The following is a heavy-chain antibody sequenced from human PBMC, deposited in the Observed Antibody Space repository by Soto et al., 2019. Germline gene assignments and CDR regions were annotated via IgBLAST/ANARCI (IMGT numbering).Heavy chain of an antibody. D-gene: IGHD4-17*01. V-gene: IGHV1-46*03. CDR2: INPSGGST. Sequence: GASVKVSCKASGYTFTSYYMHCVRQAPGQGLEWMGIINPSGGSTSYAQKFQGRVTMTRDTSTSTVYMELSSLRSEDTALYFCAIAYGDYVLGYFDYWGQGSLVTVSS. CDR1: GYTFTSYY. J-gene: IGHJ4*02. CDR3: AIAYGDYVLGYFDY.